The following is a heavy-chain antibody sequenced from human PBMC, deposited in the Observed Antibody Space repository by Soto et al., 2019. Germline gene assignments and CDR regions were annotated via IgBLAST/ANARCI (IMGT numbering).Heavy chain of an antibody. CDR3: ARGCSGGTNCFYFDF. D-gene: IGHD6-13*01. Sequence: QVQLVESGGGVVQPGRSLRLSCAASGFTFGNFGITWARQPPGKGLEWVADISSDGSRKFYADSVKGRFTISRDNSKNTLYLQMNSLRTEDTAVYFCARGCSGGTNCFYFDFWGQGILVTVSS. CDR1: GFTFGNFG. V-gene: IGHV3-30*03. CDR2: ISSDGSRK. J-gene: IGHJ4*02.